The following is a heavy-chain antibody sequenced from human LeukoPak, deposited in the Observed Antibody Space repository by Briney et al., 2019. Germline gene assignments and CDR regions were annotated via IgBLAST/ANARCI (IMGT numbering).Heavy chain of an antibody. CDR2: ISGSGGST. J-gene: IGHJ6*02. CDR1: GFTFSSYW. V-gene: IGHV3-23*01. CDR3: AKDLSPLYYYYGMDV. D-gene: IGHD2/OR15-2a*01. Sequence: GGSLRLSCAASGFTFSSYWMSWVRQAPGKGLEWVSAISGSGGSTYYAASVKGRFTISRDNSKNTLYLQMTSLRTEDTAVYYCAKDLSPLYYYYGMDVWGQGTTVTVSS.